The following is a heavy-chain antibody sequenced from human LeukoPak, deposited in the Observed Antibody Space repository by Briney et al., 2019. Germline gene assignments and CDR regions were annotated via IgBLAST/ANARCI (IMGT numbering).Heavy chain of an antibody. CDR1: GFTISSNW. J-gene: IGHJ4*02. CDR2: IKQGDSEK. Sequence: QAWGSLSLSCSASGFTISSNWMSWLRQGPGKGLEWVANIKQGDSEKYYVDSVKGRFTISRDNAKNSLYLQMNSLRAEDTAVYYCARDPPVWVGESLFDYWGQGTLVTVSS. CDR3: ARDPPVWVGESLFDY. V-gene: IGHV3-7*03. D-gene: IGHD3-10*01.